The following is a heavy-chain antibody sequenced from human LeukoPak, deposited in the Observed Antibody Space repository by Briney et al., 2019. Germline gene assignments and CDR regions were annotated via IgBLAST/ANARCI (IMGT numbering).Heavy chain of an antibody. J-gene: IGHJ6*04. CDR1: GFTFSDSY. D-gene: IGHD3-10*02. V-gene: IGHV3-11*04. CDR2: ISGSGHDI. Sequence: GGSLRLSCAASGFTFSDSYMTWGRQAPGKGVEGVAYISGSGHDINYSASVKGRFTISRDNAKNSLYLQMNSLRAEDTAVYYCAELGITMIGGVWGKGTTVTISS. CDR3: AELGITMIGGV.